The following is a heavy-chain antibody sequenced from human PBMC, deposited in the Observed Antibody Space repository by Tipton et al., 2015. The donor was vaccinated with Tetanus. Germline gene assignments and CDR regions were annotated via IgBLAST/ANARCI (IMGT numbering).Heavy chain of an antibody. V-gene: IGHV3-33*01. Sequence: SGFTFDNYALHWVRQAPGKGLQWLAVIWYDGSNQYYEESMKGRFTISRDNAKNTIFLQMNSLRAEDTAVYYCARGAYTYGPDPWGQGTLVVVSS. D-gene: IGHD2-2*02. CDR2: IWYDGSNQ. CDR3: ARGAYTYGPDP. CDR1: GFTFDNYA. J-gene: IGHJ5*02.